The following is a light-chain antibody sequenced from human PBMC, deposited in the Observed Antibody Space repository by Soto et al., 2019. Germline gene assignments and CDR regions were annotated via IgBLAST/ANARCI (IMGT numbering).Light chain of an antibody. J-gene: IGKJ1*01. CDR1: QSISSW. CDR2: KAS. CDR3: QQYGSSSPWT. V-gene: IGKV1-5*03. Sequence: DIQMTQSPSTLSASVGDRVTITCRASQSISSWLAWYQQKPGRAPKLLIYKASSLETGVPSRFSGSGSGTEFTLIISSLQPDYFASDYCQQYGSSSPWTFGQGTKVEI.